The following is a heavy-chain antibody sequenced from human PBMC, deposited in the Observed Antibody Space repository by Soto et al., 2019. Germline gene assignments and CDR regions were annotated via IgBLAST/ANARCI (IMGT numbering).Heavy chain of an antibody. CDR3: ARDKGIVVVLDAFDI. J-gene: IGHJ3*02. CDR2: INAGNGNT. Sequence: ASVKVSCKASGYTFTSYAMHWVRQAPGQRLEWMGWINAGNGNTKYSQKFQGRVTITRDTSASTAYMELSSLRSEDTAVYYCARDKGIVVVLDAFDIWGQGTMVTVSS. D-gene: IGHD2-2*01. V-gene: IGHV1-3*01. CDR1: GYTFTSYA.